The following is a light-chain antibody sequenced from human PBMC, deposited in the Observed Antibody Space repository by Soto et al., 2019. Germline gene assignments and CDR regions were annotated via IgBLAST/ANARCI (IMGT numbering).Light chain of an antibody. V-gene: IGKV3-15*01. CDR2: GAS. Sequence: EIVVTQSPGILSVSPGERATLSCRASQSVSRNLAWYQQKPGQAPTLLIYGASTRATGIPARFTGSGSGTEFTLTISSPQSEDFAVYYCQEYSKWPLFTFGPGTKVDIK. CDR1: QSVSRN. J-gene: IGKJ3*01. CDR3: QEYSKWPLFT.